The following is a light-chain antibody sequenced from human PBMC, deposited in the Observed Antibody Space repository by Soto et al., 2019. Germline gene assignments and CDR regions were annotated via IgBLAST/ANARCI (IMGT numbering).Light chain of an antibody. V-gene: IGKV1-9*01. CDR3: QQLNNYPPGT. CDR1: QGISSY. J-gene: IGKJ1*01. Sequence: DIQLTQSPSFLSASVGDRVTITCRASQGISSYLAWYQQKPGKAPKLLIYAASTLQSGVPSRFSGSGSGTEFTLTISSLQPEDFATYYCQQLNNYPPGTFGQGTKVETK. CDR2: AAS.